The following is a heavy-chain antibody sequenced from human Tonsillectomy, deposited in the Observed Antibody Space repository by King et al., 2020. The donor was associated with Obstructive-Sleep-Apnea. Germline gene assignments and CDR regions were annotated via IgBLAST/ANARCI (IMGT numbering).Heavy chain of an antibody. Sequence: TLKESGPALVKPTQTLTLTCTFSGFSLSTSGMCVSWIRQPPRKALEWLARIDWDDDKYYSTSLRTRLTISKDTSKNQVVLTMTNMDPVDTATYYCARMRVQNGLGGMDVWGQGTTVTVSS. CDR2: IDWDDDK. CDR1: GFSLSTSGMC. CDR3: ARMRVQNGLGGMDV. V-gene: IGHV2-70*11. D-gene: IGHD7-27*01. J-gene: IGHJ6*02.